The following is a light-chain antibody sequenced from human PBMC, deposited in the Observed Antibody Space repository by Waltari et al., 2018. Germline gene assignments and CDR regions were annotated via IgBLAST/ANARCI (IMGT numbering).Light chain of an antibody. CDR3: QQYFSVPET. J-gene: IGKJ2*01. Sequence: DIVMTQSPDSLTVSLGERATINCKSSQNLLFRSTNKNYLAWYQQKPGQPPKLLFYWASTRESGVPDRFSGSGSGTDFTLTISSLQVEDVAVYYCQQYFSVPETFGQGTKLEIK. CDR1: QNLLFRSTNKNY. V-gene: IGKV4-1*01. CDR2: WAS.